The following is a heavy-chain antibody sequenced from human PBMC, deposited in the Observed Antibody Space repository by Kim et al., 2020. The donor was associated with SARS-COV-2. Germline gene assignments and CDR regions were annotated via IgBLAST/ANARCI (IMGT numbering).Heavy chain of an antibody. CDR3: ARPRDYCSSTSCHYYFDY. J-gene: IGHJ4*02. CDR1: GGSISSSSYY. Sequence: LETLSLTCTVSGGSISSSSYYWGWIRQPPGKGLEWIGSIYYSGSTYYNPSLKSRVTISVDTSKNQFSLKLSSVTAADTAVYYCARPRDYCSSTSCHYYFDYWGQGTLVTVSS. D-gene: IGHD2-2*01. V-gene: IGHV4-39*01. CDR2: IYYSGST.